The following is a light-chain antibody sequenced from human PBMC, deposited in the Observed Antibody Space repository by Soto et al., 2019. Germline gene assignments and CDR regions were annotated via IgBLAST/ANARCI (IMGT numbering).Light chain of an antibody. Sequence: QSALTQPASVSGSPGQSITIAFTGTSSDIGGYNFVSWYQQHPGKAPKLLIYDVGNRPSGVSNPFSGSKSGNTASLTISGLQAEDEAHYYCNSYRTGSTYVFGTGTQLTVL. CDR1: SSDIGGYNF. J-gene: IGLJ1*01. V-gene: IGLV2-14*01. CDR3: NSYRTGSTYV. CDR2: DVG.